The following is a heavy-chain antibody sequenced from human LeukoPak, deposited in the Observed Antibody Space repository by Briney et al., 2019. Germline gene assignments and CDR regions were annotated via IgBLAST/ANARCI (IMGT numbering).Heavy chain of an antibody. D-gene: IGHD4-17*01. Sequence: GGSLRLSCAASGFTFSSYAMHWVRQAPGKGLEWVAVISYDGSNKYYADSVKGRFTISRDNSKNTLYLQMNSLRAEDTAVHYCARYGPFDYWGQGTLVTVSS. CDR2: ISYDGSNK. J-gene: IGHJ4*02. V-gene: IGHV3-30-3*01. CDR3: ARYGPFDY. CDR1: GFTFSSYA.